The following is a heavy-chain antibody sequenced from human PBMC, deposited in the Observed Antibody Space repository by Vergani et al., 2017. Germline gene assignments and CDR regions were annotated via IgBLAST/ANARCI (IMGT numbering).Heavy chain of an antibody. CDR2: INPNSGGT. CDR3: ARDQYSSSWYGSTGNYYYYGMDV. Sequence: QVPLVQSGAEVKKPGASVKVSCKASGYTFTGYYMHWVRPAPGQGLEWMGWINPNSGGTNYAQKFQGWVTMTRDTSISTAYMGLSRLRSDDTAVYYCARDQYSSSWYGSTGNYYYYGMDVWGQGTTVTVSS. CDR1: GYTFTGYY. D-gene: IGHD6-13*01. V-gene: IGHV1-2*04. J-gene: IGHJ6*02.